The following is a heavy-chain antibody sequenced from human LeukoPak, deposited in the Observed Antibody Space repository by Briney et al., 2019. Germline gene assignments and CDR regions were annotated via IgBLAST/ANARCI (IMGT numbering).Heavy chain of an antibody. CDR2: IYGSGSA. CDR1: GFKFSDHY. V-gene: IGHV3-66*01. D-gene: IGHD4-17*01. Sequence: GGSLRLSCAASGFKFSDHYIDWVRQAPGKGLEWVSLIYGSGSADYADSVKGRFTISRDNSMNTVYLQMNSLRAEDTAVYYCARINFGDDYWGQGTLVTVSS. J-gene: IGHJ4*02. CDR3: ARINFGDDY.